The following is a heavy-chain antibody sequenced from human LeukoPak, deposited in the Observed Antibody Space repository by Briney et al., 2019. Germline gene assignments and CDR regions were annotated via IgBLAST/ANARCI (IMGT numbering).Heavy chain of an antibody. V-gene: IGHV3-30*02. Sequence: GGSLRLSCAASGFTFSSYGLHWVRQAPGKGLEWVAFIRYDGSNKYYADSVKGRFTISRDNSKNTLYLQMNSLRAEDTAVYYCARDALPGYGDYFDYWGQGTLVTVSS. CDR2: IRYDGSNK. CDR1: GFTFSSYG. J-gene: IGHJ4*02. CDR3: ARDALPGYGDYFDY. D-gene: IGHD4-17*01.